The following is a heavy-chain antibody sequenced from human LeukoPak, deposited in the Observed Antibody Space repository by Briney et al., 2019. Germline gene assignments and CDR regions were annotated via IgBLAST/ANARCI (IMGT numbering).Heavy chain of an antibody. Sequence: PGGSLRLXCAASAFTFSNYWMSWVRQAPGKGLEGVANIKQDGSEKYYVDSVKGRFTISRDNAKNLLYLQMNSLRAEDTAVYYCARDVYSHGSPIDYWGQGTLVTVSS. CDR3: ARDVYSHGSPIDY. V-gene: IGHV3-7*01. CDR2: IKQDGSEK. CDR1: AFTFSNYW. D-gene: IGHD5-18*01. J-gene: IGHJ4*02.